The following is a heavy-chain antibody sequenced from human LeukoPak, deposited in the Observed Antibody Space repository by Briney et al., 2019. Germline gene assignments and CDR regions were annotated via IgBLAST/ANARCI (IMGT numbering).Heavy chain of an antibody. V-gene: IGHV3-48*03. CDR2: ISSSGSTI. CDR3: ARVRDYDFWSGYPYYYYGMDV. D-gene: IGHD3-3*01. CDR1: GFTFSSYE. Sequence: GGYLRLSCAASGFTFSSYEMNWLRPAPGKGLEWVSYISSSGSTIYYADSVKGRFTISRDNAKNSLYLQMNSLRAEDTAVYYCARVRDYDFWSGYPYYYYGMDVWGQGTTVTVSS. J-gene: IGHJ6*02.